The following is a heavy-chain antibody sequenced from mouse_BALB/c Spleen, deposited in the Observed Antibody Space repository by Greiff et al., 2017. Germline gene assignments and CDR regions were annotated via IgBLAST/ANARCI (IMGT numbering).Heavy chain of an antibody. CDR1: GYSITSDYA. CDR2: ISYSGST. Sequence: EVQLQQSGPGLVKPSQSLSLTCTVTGYSITSDYAWNWIRQFPGNKLEWMGYISYSGSTSYNPSLKSRISITRDTSKNQFFLQLNSVTTEATATYYCARSGTFHWYFDVWGAGTTVTVSS. V-gene: IGHV3-2*02. D-gene: IGHD3-1*01. J-gene: IGHJ1*01. CDR3: ARSGTFHWYFDV.